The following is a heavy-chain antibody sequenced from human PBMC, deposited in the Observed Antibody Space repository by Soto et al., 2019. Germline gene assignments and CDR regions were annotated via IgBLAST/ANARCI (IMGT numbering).Heavy chain of an antibody. CDR2: ISSSSSYI. CDR3: ARDKYGDFPASDAFDI. V-gene: IGHV3-21*01. D-gene: IGHD4-17*01. CDR1: GFTFSSYS. Sequence: EVQLVESGGGLVKPGGSLRLSCAASGFTFSSYSMNWVRQAPGKGLEWVSSISSSSSYIYYADSVKGRFTISRDNAKNSLYLQMNSLRAEDTAVYYCARDKYGDFPASDAFDIWGQGTMVTVSS. J-gene: IGHJ3*02.